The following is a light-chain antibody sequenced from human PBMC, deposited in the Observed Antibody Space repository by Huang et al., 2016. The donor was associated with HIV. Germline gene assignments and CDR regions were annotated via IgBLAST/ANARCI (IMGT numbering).Light chain of an antibody. Sequence: EFVLTQSPGTLSLSLGERATLSCRASQSVSSSYLAWYQHKPGQAPRLLIYGASTRATGIPDRFSGSGSGTDFTLTISRLEPEDFAVYYCQQYGGSPRTFGQGTKVEIK. V-gene: IGKV3-20*01. CDR1: QSVSSSY. J-gene: IGKJ1*01. CDR3: QQYGGSPRT. CDR2: GAS.